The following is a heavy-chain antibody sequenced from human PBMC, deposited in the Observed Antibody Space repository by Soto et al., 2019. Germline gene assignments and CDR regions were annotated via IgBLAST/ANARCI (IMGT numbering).Heavy chain of an antibody. CDR2: IYRDYDK. CDR3: ARLTRGVYDLDRLWEKFDY. D-gene: IGHD5-12*01. J-gene: IGHJ4*02. V-gene: IGHV2-5*02. Sequence: QITVKESGLTLVKPTETLTLTCTFSGFSLSRVGMGVGWIRHPPGKALEWLALIYRDYDKRSSPSLSSRLTIPKDPSKNQVDLTMTNMDPVDTATYYWARLTRGVYDLDRLWEKFDYWGQGTLVTVSS. CDR1: GFSLSRVGMG.